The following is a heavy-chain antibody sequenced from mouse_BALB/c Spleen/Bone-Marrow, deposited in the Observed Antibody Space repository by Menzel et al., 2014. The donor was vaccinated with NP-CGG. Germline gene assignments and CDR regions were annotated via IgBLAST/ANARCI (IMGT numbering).Heavy chain of an antibody. V-gene: IGHV5-12-2*01. CDR3: ARRAGAY. D-gene: IGHD3-3*01. CDR1: GFTFSSYT. Sequence: EVKVVESRGGLVQPGGSLKLSCAASGFTFSSYTMSWVRQTPEKRLEWVAYISNGGGSTYYPDTVKGRFTISRDNAKNTLYLQMSSLKSEDTAMYYCARRAGAYWGQGTLVTVSA. J-gene: IGHJ3*01. CDR2: ISNGGGST.